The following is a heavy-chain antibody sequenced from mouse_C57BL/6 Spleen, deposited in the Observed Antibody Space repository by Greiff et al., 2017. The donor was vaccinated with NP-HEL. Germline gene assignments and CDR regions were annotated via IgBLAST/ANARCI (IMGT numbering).Heavy chain of an antibody. CDR3: AREDGSY. D-gene: IGHD1-2*01. CDR2: INPNNGGT. CDR1: GYTFTDYN. Sequence: VQLKESGPELVKPGASVKIPCKASGYTFTDYNMDWVKQSHGKSLEWIGDINPNNGGTIYNQKFKGKATLTVDKSSSTAYMELRSLTSEDTAVYYCAREDGSYWGQGTLVTVSA. J-gene: IGHJ3*01. V-gene: IGHV1-18*01.